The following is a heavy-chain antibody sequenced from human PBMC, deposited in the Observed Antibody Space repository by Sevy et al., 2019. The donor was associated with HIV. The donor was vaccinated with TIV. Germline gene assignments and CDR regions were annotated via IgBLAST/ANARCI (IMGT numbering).Heavy chain of an antibody. J-gene: IGHJ5*02. CDR2: IYYSGST. Sequence: SETLSLTCTVSGGSISSSSYYWGWIRQSPGKGLEWIGSIYYSGSTYYNPSLKSRVTISVDTSKNQFSLKLSSVTAADTAVYYCATHNCISTNCRGNSFEPWGQGTLVTVSS. CDR1: GGSISSSSYY. V-gene: IGHV4-39*01. D-gene: IGHD2-2*01. CDR3: ATHNCISTNCRGNSFEP.